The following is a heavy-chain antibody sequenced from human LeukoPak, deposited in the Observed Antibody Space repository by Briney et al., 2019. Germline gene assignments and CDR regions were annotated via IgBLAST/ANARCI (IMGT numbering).Heavy chain of an antibody. D-gene: IGHD2-15*01. CDR3: ARDRWELLSNSYHYCGLDV. V-gene: IGHV3-21*01. CDR2: ISSSTSYI. J-gene: IGHJ6*02. Sequence: GGPLRLSCAASGFSSYNMNWVRQAPGKGLEWVSSISSSTSYISYADSVKGRFTISRDNAKNSLYLQMNSLRAEDTAVYYCARDRWELLSNSYHYCGLDVWGQGTTVTVSS. CDR1: GFSSYN.